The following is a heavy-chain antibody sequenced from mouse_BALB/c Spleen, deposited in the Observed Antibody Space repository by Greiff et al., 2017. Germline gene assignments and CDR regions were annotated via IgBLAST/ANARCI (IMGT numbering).Heavy chain of an antibody. CDR3: ARSNSYAMDD. V-gene: IGHV1S81*02. CDR2: INPSNGRT. D-gene: IGHD2-5*01. Sequence: VQLQQPGAELVKPGASVKLSCKASGYTFTSYWMHWVKQRPGQGLEWIGEINPSNGRTNYNEKFKSKATLTVDKSSSTAYMQLSSLTSEDSAVYYGARSNSYAMDDWGQGTSVTVSS. J-gene: IGHJ4*01. CDR1: GYTFTSYW.